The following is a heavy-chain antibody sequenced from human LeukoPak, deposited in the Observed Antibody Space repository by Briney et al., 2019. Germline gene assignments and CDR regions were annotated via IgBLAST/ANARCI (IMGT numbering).Heavy chain of an antibody. CDR1: GYSFTSYW. D-gene: IGHD3-22*01. V-gene: IGHV5-51*01. J-gene: IGHJ4*02. Sequence: GESLKISCKGSGYSFTSYWIGWVRQMPGKGLEWMGIIYPGDSDTRYNPSFQGQVTISADKSISTAYLQWSSLKASDTAMYYCARPYYYDSSGEGWFDYWGQGTLVTVSS. CDR2: IYPGDSDT. CDR3: ARPYYYDSSGEGWFDY.